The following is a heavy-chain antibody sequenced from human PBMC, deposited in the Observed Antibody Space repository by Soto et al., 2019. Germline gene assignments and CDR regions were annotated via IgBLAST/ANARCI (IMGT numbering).Heavy chain of an antibody. CDR2: IYTSGTT. Sequence: EVQLVESGGGLVQPGGSLRLSCAASGFTVSSNYMSWVRQAPGKGLEWVSVIYTSGTTYYADSVKGRFTISRDSSKNTLYLQMNSLRAEDTAVYYCARGGGETWYFDLWGRGTLVTVSS. CDR3: ARGGGETWYFDL. J-gene: IGHJ2*01. CDR1: GFTVSSNY. D-gene: IGHD3-16*01. V-gene: IGHV3-66*01.